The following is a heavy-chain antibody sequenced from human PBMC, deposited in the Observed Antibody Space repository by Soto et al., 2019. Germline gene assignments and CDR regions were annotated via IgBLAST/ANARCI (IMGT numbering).Heavy chain of an antibody. J-gene: IGHJ4*02. Sequence: QVQLVQSGAEEKKHGASVKVSCKASGYTITSYAMQWVRQAPEQRLEWMGWINAGNGNTRYSQKFQGRVTITRDTSASTAYMELSSLRSEDTAVYYCARSIVVVTALDYWGQGTLVTVSS. CDR2: INAGNGNT. CDR1: GYTITSYA. V-gene: IGHV1-3*05. D-gene: IGHD2-21*02. CDR3: ARSIVVVTALDY.